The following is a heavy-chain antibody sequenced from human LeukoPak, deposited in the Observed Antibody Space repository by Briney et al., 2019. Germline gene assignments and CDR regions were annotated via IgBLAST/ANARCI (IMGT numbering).Heavy chain of an antibody. V-gene: IGHV3-11*01. D-gene: IGHD3-9*01. CDR2: ISSSGSTI. CDR3: ARDMGYYDILTGSFYYYYGMDV. Sequence: GGSLRLSCAASGFTFSDYYMSWIRQAPGKGLEWVSYISSSGSTIYYADSVKGRFTISRDNAKNSLYLQMNSLRAEDTAVYYCARDMGYYDILTGSFYYYYGMDVWGQGTTVTVSS. CDR1: GFTFSDYY. J-gene: IGHJ6*02.